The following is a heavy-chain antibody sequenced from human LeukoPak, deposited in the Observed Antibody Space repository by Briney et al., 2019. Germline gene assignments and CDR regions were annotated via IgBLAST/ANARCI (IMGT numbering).Heavy chain of an antibody. CDR3: ARGPLVATDYFDY. CDR2: INPNSGGT. Sequence: GASVKVSCKTSGYTFTGYYMHWVRQAPGQGLEWMGWINPNSGGTNYAQKFQGRVTMTRDTSISTAYMELSRQRSEDTAVYDCARGPLVATDYFDYWGQGTLVTVSS. CDR1: GYTFTGYY. D-gene: IGHD5-12*01. J-gene: IGHJ4*02. V-gene: IGHV1-2*02.